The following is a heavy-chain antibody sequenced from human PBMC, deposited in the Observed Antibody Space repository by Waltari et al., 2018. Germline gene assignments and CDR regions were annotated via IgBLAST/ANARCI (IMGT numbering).Heavy chain of an antibody. CDR1: GGAFSGNY. CDR2: INHSGNT. Sequence: QVQLQQWGAGLLKPSETLPPPGGVYGGAFSGNYWSWIRQSPGKGREWIGEINHSGNTKYNPSLKRRVTMSVDTFKNYFSLNLTSVTAADTAVYYCANRDLNKSYYYMDVWGKGTTVIVSS. V-gene: IGHV4-34*01. J-gene: IGHJ6*03. CDR3: ANRDLNKSYYYMDV.